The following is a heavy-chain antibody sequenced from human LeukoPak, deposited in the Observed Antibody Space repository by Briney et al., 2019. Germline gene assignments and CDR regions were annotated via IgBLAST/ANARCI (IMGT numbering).Heavy chain of an antibody. CDR2: INPNSGGT. J-gene: IGHJ4*02. Sequence: ASVTVSCTALGYTFTDHYFHWLRQAPGQGLEWMGWINPNSGGTNYAQKFQGRGTMTRDTSISTAYMELSRLRSHDTAVYYCARAPILTGYLPHDYWGQGTLVTVSS. V-gene: IGHV1-2*02. CDR3: ARAPILTGYLPHDY. CDR1: GYTFTDHY. D-gene: IGHD3-9*01.